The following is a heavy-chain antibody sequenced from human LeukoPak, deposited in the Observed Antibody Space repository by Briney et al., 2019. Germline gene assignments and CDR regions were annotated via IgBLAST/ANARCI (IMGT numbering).Heavy chain of an antibody. Sequence: SQTLSLTCALSGDSVSSNSAAWDWIRQSPSRGLEWLGRTYYRSKWYNDYAVSVKSRITINPDTSKNQFSLQLNSVSPEDTAVYYCARGLDSGWFSYCFDCWGQGTLVTASS. CDR3: ARGLDSGWFSYCFDC. J-gene: IGHJ4*02. V-gene: IGHV6-1*01. CDR2: TYYRSKWYN. D-gene: IGHD6-19*01. CDR1: GDSVSSNSAA.